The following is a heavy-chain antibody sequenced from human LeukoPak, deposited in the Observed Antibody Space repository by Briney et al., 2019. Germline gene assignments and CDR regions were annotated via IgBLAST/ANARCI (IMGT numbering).Heavy chain of an antibody. J-gene: IGHJ6*02. D-gene: IGHD6-25*01. CDR2: IYSSGTT. CDR3: ARVSPIAAAGSSYYYAIDV. V-gene: IGHV4-4*07. Sequence: SETLSLTCNVSGGSISNYYWTWIRQPAGKGLEWIGRIYSSGTTTYNPSLKSRVAMSVDTSRNQFSLKLNSVTAADTAVYYCARVSPIAAAGSSYYYAIDVWGQGTTVAVSS. CDR1: GGSISNYY.